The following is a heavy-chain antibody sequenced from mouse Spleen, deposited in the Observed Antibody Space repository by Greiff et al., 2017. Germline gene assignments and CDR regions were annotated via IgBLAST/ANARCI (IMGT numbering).Heavy chain of an antibody. CDR3: ARKSMVTYYFDY. D-gene: IGHD2-10*02. CDR2: IDPSDSYT. CDR1: GYTFTSYW. J-gene: IGHJ2*01. Sequence: VQLQQPGAELVMPGASVKLSCKASGYTFTSYWMHWVKQRPGQGLEWIGEIDPSDSYTNYNQKFKGKATLTVDKSSSTAYMQLSSLTSEDSAVYYCARKSMVTYYFDYWGQGTTLTVSS. V-gene: IGHV1-69*01.